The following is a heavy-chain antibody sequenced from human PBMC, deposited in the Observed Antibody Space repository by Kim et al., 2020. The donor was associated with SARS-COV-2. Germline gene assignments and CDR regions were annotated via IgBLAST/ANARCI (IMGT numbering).Heavy chain of an antibody. D-gene: IGHD6-13*01. Sequence: GGSLRLSCAASGFTFSSHVMTWVRQAPGKGLEWVSAISDSGSNTYYADSVKGRFTISRDNSKDTLYLQINSLTAGDTAIYYCAKITGITTAATGGYWGQGTLVTVSS. J-gene: IGHJ4*02. CDR2: ISDSGSNT. V-gene: IGHV3-23*01. CDR1: GFTFSSHV. CDR3: AKITGITTAATGGY.